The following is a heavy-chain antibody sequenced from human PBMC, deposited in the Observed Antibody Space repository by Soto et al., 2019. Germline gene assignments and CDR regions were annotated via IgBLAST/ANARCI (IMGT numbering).Heavy chain of an antibody. CDR1: GYTFTSYD. Sequence: ASVKVSCKASGYTFTSYDINWVRQATGQGLEWMGWMNPNSGNTGYAQKFQGRVTMTRNTSISTAYMELSSLRSEDTAVYYCARGFSGVAARPLSPYYYYGMDVWGQGTTVTVSS. V-gene: IGHV1-8*01. CDR3: ARGFSGVAARPLSPYYYYGMDV. CDR2: MNPNSGNT. J-gene: IGHJ6*02. D-gene: IGHD6-6*01.